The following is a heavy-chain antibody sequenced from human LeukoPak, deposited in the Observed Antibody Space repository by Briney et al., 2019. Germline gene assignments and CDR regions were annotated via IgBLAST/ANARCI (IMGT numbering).Heavy chain of an antibody. V-gene: IGHV1-46*01. Sequence: GASVKVSCKASGYTFTSYYMHWVRQAPGQGLEWMGIINPSDGATSYAQRFQDRVTMTRDTSTSTVYMELSSLRSEDTAVYYCARESRDGYNWGLDYWGQGTLVTVSS. D-gene: IGHD5-24*01. CDR1: GYTFTSYY. CDR2: INPSDGAT. CDR3: ARESRDGYNWGLDY. J-gene: IGHJ4*02.